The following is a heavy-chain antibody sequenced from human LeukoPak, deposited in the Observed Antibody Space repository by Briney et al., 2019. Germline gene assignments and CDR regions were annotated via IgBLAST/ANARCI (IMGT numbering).Heavy chain of an antibody. J-gene: IGHJ4*02. CDR3: AKDVRGVNHPY. D-gene: IGHD3-10*01. CDR1: GFTFDDYA. Sequence: SGRSLRLSCAASGFTFDDYAMHWVRQAPGKGLDWVSGISWNSGSIGYADSVKGRFTISRDNAKNSLYLQMNSLRAEDTALYYCAKDVRGVNHPYWGQGTLVTVSS. CDR2: ISWNSGSI. V-gene: IGHV3-9*01.